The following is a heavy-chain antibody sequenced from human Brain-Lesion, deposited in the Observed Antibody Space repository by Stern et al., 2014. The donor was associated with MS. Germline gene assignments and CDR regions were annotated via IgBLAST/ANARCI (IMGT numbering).Heavy chain of an antibody. V-gene: IGHV3-74*02. D-gene: IGHD3-10*01. CDR3: ARGERWFDS. CDR1: GFTFSNYW. Sequence: EVQLVESGGGFVQPGGSLRLSCAASGFTFSNYWMHWVRHAPGKGLVWGSRVNNDGRRTSYADSVKGRFTMSRDNAKNTLYLQMNSLRVEDTAIYYCARGERWFDSWGQGTLVTVSS. CDR2: VNNDGRRT. J-gene: IGHJ5*01.